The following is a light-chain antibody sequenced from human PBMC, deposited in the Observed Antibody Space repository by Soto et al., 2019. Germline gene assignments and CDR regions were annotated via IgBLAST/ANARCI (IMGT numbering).Light chain of an antibody. V-gene: IGKV3-15*01. J-gene: IGKJ1*01. CDR3: QQYNNWWT. Sequence: EIVMTQSPATLSVSPGERATLSCRASQSVNSNLAWYQQKPGQAPRLLISGASTRATGIPARFSGSGSETEVTLPISSLQSEDFAVYYCQQYNNWWTFGQGTKVE. CDR2: GAS. CDR1: QSVNSN.